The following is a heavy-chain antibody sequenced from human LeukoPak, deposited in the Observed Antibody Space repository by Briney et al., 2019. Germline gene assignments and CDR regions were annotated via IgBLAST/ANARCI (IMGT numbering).Heavy chain of an antibody. CDR2: SKNKANSYIT. V-gene: IGHV3-72*01. J-gene: IGHJ4*02. Sequence: GGSLRLSCAASGFTFSDHYMDWVRQAPGKGLEWVGRSKNKANSYITQYAAFVQGRFTISRDDSKNSLYLQINSLKTEDTAVYYCARDDGVQGDYWGQGTLVTVSS. CDR1: GFTFSDHY. CDR3: ARDDGVQGDY. D-gene: IGHD2-8*01.